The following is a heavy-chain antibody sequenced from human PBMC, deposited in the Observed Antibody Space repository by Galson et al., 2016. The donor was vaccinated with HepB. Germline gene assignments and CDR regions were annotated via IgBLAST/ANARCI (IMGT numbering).Heavy chain of an antibody. D-gene: IGHD2-2*01. Sequence: SLRLSCAGSGFIVSDNYMSWVRQAPGKGLEWVSVIYSGGKTYFADSVKGRFSISRDNAKNTLFLHMNSLRAEDTAVYYFARVRCISPTCHDFDCWGQGTLVTVSS. V-gene: IGHV3-53*01. CDR2: IYSGGKT. CDR1: GFIVSDNY. CDR3: ARVRCISPTCHDFDC. J-gene: IGHJ4*02.